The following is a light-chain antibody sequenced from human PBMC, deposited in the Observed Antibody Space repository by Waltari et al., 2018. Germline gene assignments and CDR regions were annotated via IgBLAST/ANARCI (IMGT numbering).Light chain of an antibody. J-gene: IGKJ1*01. CDR2: ATS. CDR1: QAINKD. V-gene: IGKV1-6*02. CDR3: LQYHTFPRT. Sequence: IEMTQSTRSLSASLNDRLTITCRAGQAINKDLAWFQQRRGKAPKLLIYATSTLQIGVPSRFFGSGSGTNFTLTISNLQPDDFATYFCLQYHTFPRTFGQGTKVEV.